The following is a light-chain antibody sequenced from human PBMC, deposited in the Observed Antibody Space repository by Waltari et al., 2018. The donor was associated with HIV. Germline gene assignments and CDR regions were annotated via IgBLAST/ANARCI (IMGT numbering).Light chain of an antibody. CDR3: ASWDDSLNGPV. CDR1: SSNIGSNT. CDR2: GKN. J-gene: IGLJ2*01. V-gene: IGLV1-44*01. Sequence: QSVLTQPPSKSGTPGQRVTISCSGSSSNIGSNTVSWFQPFPGKSPQFLIYGKNQRPSGVRVRFSGSKSGTAASLAIGGLQSEDEADYYCASWDDSLNGPVFGGGTTLTVL.